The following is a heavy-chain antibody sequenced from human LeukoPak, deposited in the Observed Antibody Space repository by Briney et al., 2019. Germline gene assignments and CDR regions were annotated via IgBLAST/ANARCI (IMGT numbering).Heavy chain of an antibody. V-gene: IGHV3-30-3*01. Sequence: GGSLRLSCAASGFTFSSYAMHWVRQAPGKGLEWVAVISYDGSNKYYADSVKGRFTISRDNSKNTLYLQMNSLRAEDTAVYYCANSRYYYGSGRVGWGQGTLVTVSS. J-gene: IGHJ4*02. CDR1: GFTFSSYA. CDR3: ANSRYYYGSGRVG. D-gene: IGHD3-10*01. CDR2: ISYDGSNK.